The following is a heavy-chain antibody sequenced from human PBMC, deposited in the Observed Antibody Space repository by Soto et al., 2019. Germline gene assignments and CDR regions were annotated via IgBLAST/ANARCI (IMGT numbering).Heavy chain of an antibody. CDR1: GFTFRSHR. J-gene: IGHJ4*02. Sequence: EVQLVESGGGLVQPGGSLRVSCAASGFTFRSHRIHWVRQAPGKGLEWVSCIDTDGGGTSYAAPVKGRFTISTDNAENTVYLQMNGLRVEDTAVYYCATVFDVWGQGTLVTVSS. CDR3: ATVFDV. CDR2: IDTDGGGT. V-gene: IGHV3-74*01. D-gene: IGHD4-17*01.